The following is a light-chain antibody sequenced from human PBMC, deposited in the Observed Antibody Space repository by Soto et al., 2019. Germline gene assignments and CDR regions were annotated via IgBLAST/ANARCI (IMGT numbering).Light chain of an antibody. V-gene: IGLV1-51*01. Sequence: QSVMTQPPSGSAAPGQTVTISCSGSSSNLGGNSVSWYQQLPGTAPKLLIYDDDKRPSGIPDRFSGSKSGTSATLGITGFQTGDEADYYCGSWDSSLSAYVFATGTKLTVL. J-gene: IGLJ1*01. CDR2: DDD. CDR3: GSWDSSLSAYV. CDR1: SSNLGGNS.